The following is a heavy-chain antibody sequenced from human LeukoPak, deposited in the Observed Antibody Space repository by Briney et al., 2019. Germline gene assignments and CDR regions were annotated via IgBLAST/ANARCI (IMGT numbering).Heavy chain of an antibody. CDR2: ISSSSSYI. CDR3: ARVSTAAGRGGAFDI. J-gene: IGHJ3*02. Sequence: PGGSLRLSCAASGFTFSSYSMNWVRQAPGKGLEWVSSISSSSSYIYYADSVKGRFTISRDNAKNSLYLQMNSLRAEDTAVYYCARVSTAAGRGGAFDIWGQGTMVTVSS. CDR1: GFTFSSYS. D-gene: IGHD6-13*01. V-gene: IGHV3-21*01.